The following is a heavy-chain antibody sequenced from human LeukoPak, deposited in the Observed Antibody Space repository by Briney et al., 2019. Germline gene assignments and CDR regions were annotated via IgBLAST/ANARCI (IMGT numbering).Heavy chain of an antibody. D-gene: IGHD3-10*01. CDR3: AKTASYYYGSGSYQLDY. CDR2: ISGSGGST. CDR1: GFTFSSYA. Sequence: GGSLRLSCAASGFTFSSYAMSWVRQAPGKGLEWVSTISGSGGSTYYADSVKGRFTISRDNSKNTLYLQMNSLRAEDTAVYYCAKTASYYYGSGSYQLDYWGQGTLVTVSS. J-gene: IGHJ4*02. V-gene: IGHV3-23*01.